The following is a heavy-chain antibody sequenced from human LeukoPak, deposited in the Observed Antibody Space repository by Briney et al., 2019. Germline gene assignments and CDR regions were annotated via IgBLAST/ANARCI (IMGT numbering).Heavy chain of an antibody. CDR1: GGSFSGYY. CDR3: ARTSPLYCSSTSCYTGLDWFDP. D-gene: IGHD2-2*02. V-gene: IGHV4-34*01. Sequence: SETLSLTCAVYGGSFSGYYWSWIRQSPGKGLEWIGEINHSGSTNYNPSLESRVTISVDTSKNQFSLKLSSVTAADTAVYYCARTSPLYCSSTSCYTGLDWFDPWGQGTLVTVSS. J-gene: IGHJ5*02. CDR2: INHSGST.